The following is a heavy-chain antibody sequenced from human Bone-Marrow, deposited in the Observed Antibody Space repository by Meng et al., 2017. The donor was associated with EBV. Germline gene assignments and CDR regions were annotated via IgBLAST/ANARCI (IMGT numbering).Heavy chain of an antibody. D-gene: IGHD6-19*01. CDR1: GGSFSDYN. V-gene: IGHV4-34*01. CDR2: VNHSGST. Sequence: QVELTQLGGGLWQPSEPLALICAVYGGSFSDYNWRWIRQPPGKGLEWIVEVNHSGSTNYNPSLKSQVTISVDKSKNQFSLKLNSVTAADTAVYYCATDRAVAGHRYFDLWGRGTLVTVSS. CDR3: ATDRAVAGHRYFDL. J-gene: IGHJ2*01.